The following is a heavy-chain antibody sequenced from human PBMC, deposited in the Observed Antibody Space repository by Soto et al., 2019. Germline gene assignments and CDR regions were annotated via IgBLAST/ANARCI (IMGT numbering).Heavy chain of an antibody. D-gene: IGHD3-10*01. V-gene: IGHV1-69*12. CDR2: IIRIFGTP. CDR3: ARQGSNEYYYYGMDV. CDR1: GGTFSSYA. Sequence: QVQLVQSGAEVKKPGSSVKVSCKASGGTFSSYAINWVRQAPGQGLEWMGGIIRIFGTPDYAQRFQGRVTITAAESTITAYMELSSLRSEDNAVYYCARQGSNEYYYYGMDVWGQGTTVTVSS. J-gene: IGHJ6*02.